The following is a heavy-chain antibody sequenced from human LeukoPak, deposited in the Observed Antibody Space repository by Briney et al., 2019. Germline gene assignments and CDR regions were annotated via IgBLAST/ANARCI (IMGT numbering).Heavy chain of an antibody. Sequence: ASVKVSCKASGYTFTSYDINWVRQATGQGLEWMGWINPNSGNAGYAQKFQGRVTMTRNTSISTAYMELSSLRSEDTAVYYCVRVVAATYFDYWGQGTLVAVSS. CDR3: VRVVAATYFDY. D-gene: IGHD2-15*01. CDR1: GYTFTSYD. CDR2: INPNSGNA. V-gene: IGHV1-8*01. J-gene: IGHJ4*02.